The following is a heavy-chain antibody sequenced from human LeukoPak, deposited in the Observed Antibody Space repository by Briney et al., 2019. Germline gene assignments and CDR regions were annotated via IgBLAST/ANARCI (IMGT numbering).Heavy chain of an antibody. Sequence: SETLSLTCTVSGGSISSYYWSWIRQPAGKGLEWIGRIYYSGSTNYNPSLKSRVTISVDTSKNQFSLKLSSVTAADTAVYYCAGIRYCSGGSCYYFDYWGQGTLVTVSS. CDR2: IYYSGST. CDR1: GGSISSYY. D-gene: IGHD2-15*01. CDR3: AGIRYCSGGSCYYFDY. J-gene: IGHJ4*02. V-gene: IGHV4-4*07.